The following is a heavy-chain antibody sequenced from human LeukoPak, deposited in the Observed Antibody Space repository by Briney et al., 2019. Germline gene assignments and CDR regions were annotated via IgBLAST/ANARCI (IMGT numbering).Heavy chain of an antibody. D-gene: IGHD3-22*01. V-gene: IGHV3-33*08. CDR2: IWYDGSNK. CDR3: ARAVGYDSSGYFYVRYSDL. CDR1: GFTFSSYA. J-gene: IGHJ2*01. Sequence: GGSLRLSCAASGFTFSSYAMHWVRQAPGTGLEWVAVIWYDGSNKYYADSVKGRFTISRDNSMNTLYLQLDSLRAEDTAMYYCARAVGYDSSGYFYVRYSDLWGRGTQVTVSS.